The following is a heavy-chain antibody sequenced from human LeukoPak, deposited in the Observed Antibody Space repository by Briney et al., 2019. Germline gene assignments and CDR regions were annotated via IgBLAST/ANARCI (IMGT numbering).Heavy chain of an antibody. CDR1: GFTFDDYV. J-gene: IGHJ4*02. Sequence: GGSLRLSCAASGFTFDDYVMHWVRRAPGKGLEWVSLISGDGGSTYYVDSVKGRFTISRDNAKNSLYLQMNSLRAEDTAVYYCAGDCHSGCPGDYWGQGTLVTVSS. D-gene: IGHD6-19*01. CDR2: ISGDGGST. V-gene: IGHV3-43*02. CDR3: AGDCHSGCPGDY.